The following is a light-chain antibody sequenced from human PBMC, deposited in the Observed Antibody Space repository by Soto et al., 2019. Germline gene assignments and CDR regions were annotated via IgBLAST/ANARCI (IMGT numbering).Light chain of an antibody. CDR1: SSDVGGYNY. CDR2: EVS. CDR3: SSYAGSNNVVV. V-gene: IGLV2-8*01. J-gene: IGLJ2*01. Sequence: QSALTQPASVSGSPGQSVTISCTGTSSDVGGYNYVSWYQQHPGKAPQTMIYEVSKRPSGVPDRFSGSKSGNTASLTVSGLQAEDEADYYCSSYAGSNNVVVFGGGTKLTVL.